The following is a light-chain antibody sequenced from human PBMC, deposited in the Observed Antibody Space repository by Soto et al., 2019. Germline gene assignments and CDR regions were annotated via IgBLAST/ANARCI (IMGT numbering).Light chain of an antibody. CDR2: DAS. V-gene: IGKV1-33*01. CDR3: QQYENLPT. J-gene: IGKJ5*01. Sequence: SPSSLSASVGDRVTITCQASQNINNYLNWYQQKPGRAPKLLIYDASNVEAGVPSRFRGSGSGTDFTFTISRLQPEDIATYYCQQYENLPTFGQGTRLEIK. CDR1: QNINNY.